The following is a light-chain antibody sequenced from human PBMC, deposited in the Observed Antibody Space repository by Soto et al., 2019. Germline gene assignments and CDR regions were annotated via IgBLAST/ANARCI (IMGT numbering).Light chain of an antibody. CDR1: QSLLYSSNNKNH. CDR3: QQYYTTPWT. Sequence: DIVMTQSPDSLAVSLGERASINCKSSQSLLYSSNNKNHLAWYQQKPGQPPKLLIYWSSTRESGVPDRFSGSGSGTDFTLTINSLQAEDVAVYYCQQYYTTPWTFGQGAKVEI. J-gene: IGKJ1*01. CDR2: WSS. V-gene: IGKV4-1*01.